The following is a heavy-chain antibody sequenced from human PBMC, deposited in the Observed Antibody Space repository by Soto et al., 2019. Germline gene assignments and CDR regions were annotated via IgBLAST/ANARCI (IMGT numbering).Heavy chain of an antibody. Sequence: ASVKVSCKASGYTFTSYGISWVRQAPGQGLEWMGWISAYNGNTNYAQKLQGRVTMTTDTSTSIAYMELRSLRSEDTAVYYCARDRAGGYSKHNWFDPWGQGTPVTVSS. J-gene: IGHJ5*02. CDR3: ARDRAGGYSKHNWFDP. D-gene: IGHD5-12*01. V-gene: IGHV1-18*01. CDR2: ISAYNGNT. CDR1: GYTFTSYG.